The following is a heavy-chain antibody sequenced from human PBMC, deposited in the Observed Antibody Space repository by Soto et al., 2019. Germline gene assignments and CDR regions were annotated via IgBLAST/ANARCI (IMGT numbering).Heavy chain of an antibody. V-gene: IGHV1-69*09. CDR1: GVSFSSYG. CDR3: ARMKLASLDH. J-gene: IGHJ4*02. CDR2: INPASQLR. Sequence: QVQLLQSGTEVKRPGSSLKVSCRASGVSFSSYGFAWVRQAPGRGLEWVGKINPASQLRNYQQSLQGRVTITADTSTRTAYMELSGLTSEDTAVYYCARMKLASLDHWGQGTLVTVSS.